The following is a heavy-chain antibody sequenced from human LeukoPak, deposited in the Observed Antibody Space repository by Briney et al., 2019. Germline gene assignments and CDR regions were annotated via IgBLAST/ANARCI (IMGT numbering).Heavy chain of an antibody. CDR1: GGTFSSYA. CDR3: AREQYSSSLDFDY. V-gene: IGHV1-69*13. D-gene: IGHD6-13*01. Sequence: SVTVSCKASGGTFSSYAISWVRQAPGQGLEWMGGIIPIFGTANYAQKFQGRVTITADESTSTAYMELNSLRAEDTAVYYCAREQYSSSLDFDYWGQGTLVTVSS. CDR2: IIPIFGTA. J-gene: IGHJ4*02.